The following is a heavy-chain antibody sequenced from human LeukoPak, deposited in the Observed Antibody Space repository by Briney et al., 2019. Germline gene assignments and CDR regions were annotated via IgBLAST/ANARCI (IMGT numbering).Heavy chain of an antibody. V-gene: IGHV3-7*01. CDR3: ARGDYDFWSPLAPFDY. Sequence: PGGSLRLSCAASGFTFSSYEMNWVRQAPGKGLEWVANIKQDGSEKYYVDSVKGRFTISRDNAKNSLYLQMNSLRAEDTAVYYCARGDYDFWSPLAPFDYWGQGTLVTVSS. CDR2: IKQDGSEK. J-gene: IGHJ4*02. CDR1: GFTFSSYE. D-gene: IGHD3-3*01.